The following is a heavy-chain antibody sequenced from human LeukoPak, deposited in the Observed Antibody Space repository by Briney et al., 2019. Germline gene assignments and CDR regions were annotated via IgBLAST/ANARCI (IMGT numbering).Heavy chain of an antibody. J-gene: IGHJ4*02. CDR3: AKDRETTASGTFDY. Sequence: TGGSLRLSCAASGFTFSNYGMHCVRQAPGKGLEWVAGISEDGINEYYADSVKARFTISRDNSNNTLFLQMNNLRADDTAVYYCAKDRETTASGTFDYWGQGALVTVSS. CDR1: GFTFSNYG. CDR2: ISEDGINE. D-gene: IGHD6-13*01. V-gene: IGHV3-30*18.